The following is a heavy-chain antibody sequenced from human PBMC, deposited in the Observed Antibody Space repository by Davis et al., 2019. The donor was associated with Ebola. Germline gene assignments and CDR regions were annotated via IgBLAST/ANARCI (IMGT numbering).Heavy chain of an antibody. J-gene: IGHJ4*01. CDR1: GGTFSSYA. D-gene: IGHD3-16*02. CDR2: IIPIFGTA. Sequence: SVKVSCKASGGTFSSYAISWVRQAPGQGLEWMGGIIPIFGTANYAQKFQGRVTITRDTSASTAYMELSSLRSEDTAVYYCARDSTTGTRRVFWGSYRWGDYWGQEPWSPSPQ. V-gene: IGHV1-69*05. CDR3: ARDSTTGTRRVFWGSYRWGDY.